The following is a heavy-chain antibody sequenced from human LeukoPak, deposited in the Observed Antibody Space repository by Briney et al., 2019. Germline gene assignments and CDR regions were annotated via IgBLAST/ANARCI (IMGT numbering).Heavy chain of an antibody. D-gene: IGHD3-16*01. Sequence: SETLSLTCAVYGGSFSGYYWSWIRQPPGKGLEWIGEINHSGSTNYNPSLKSRVTISVDTSKNQFSLKLNSVTAADTAVYYCARRAMITFGGVSFDYWGQGTLVTVSS. J-gene: IGHJ4*02. CDR2: INHSGST. CDR3: ARRAMITFGGVSFDY. CDR1: GGSFSGYY. V-gene: IGHV4-34*01.